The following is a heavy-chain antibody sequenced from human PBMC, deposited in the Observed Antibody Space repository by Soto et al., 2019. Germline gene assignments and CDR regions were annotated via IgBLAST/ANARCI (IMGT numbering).Heavy chain of an antibody. CDR2: IYYSGTT. CDR3: ASQSIAASGYFYSIMDV. CDR1: GYSISSSNW. Sequence: SETLSLTCAVSGYSISSSNWWGWIRQPPGKGLEWIGYIYYSGTTYYNPSLKSRVTMSVDTSKNQFSLKLSSVTAADTAVYYCASQSIAASGYFYSIMDVWGQGTTVTVSS. V-gene: IGHV4-28*01. J-gene: IGHJ6*02. D-gene: IGHD6-13*01.